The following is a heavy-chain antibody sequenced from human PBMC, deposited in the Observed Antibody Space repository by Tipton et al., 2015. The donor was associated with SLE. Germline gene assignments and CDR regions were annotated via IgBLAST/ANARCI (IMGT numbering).Heavy chain of an antibody. V-gene: IGHV4-39*07. CDR3: ARGRGSSGLDY. J-gene: IGHJ4*02. CDR2: IYNSGST. D-gene: IGHD3-22*01. Sequence: TLSLTCTVSGGSVTSSPYYWSWIRQPPGKGLEWIGSIYNSGSTYYNPSLKSRVTVSVDTPKNQFSLKLSSVTAADTAVYYCARGRGSSGLDYWGQGTLVTVSS. CDR1: GGSVTSSPYY.